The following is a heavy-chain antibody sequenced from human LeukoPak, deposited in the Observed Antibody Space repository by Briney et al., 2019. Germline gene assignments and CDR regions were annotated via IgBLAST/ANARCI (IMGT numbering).Heavy chain of an antibody. Sequence: PGGSLRLSCTVSGFTFSNAWMSWVRQAPGKGLEWVGRIKRKTDGGTTDYAAPVTGRFIISRDDAENTLYLQMDSLKSEDTAVYYCQRTETSYGLDVWGQGTMVTVS. CDR3: QRTETSYGLDV. J-gene: IGHJ6*02. V-gene: IGHV3-15*01. CDR1: GFTFSNAW. CDR2: IKRKTDGGTT. D-gene: IGHD2-2*01.